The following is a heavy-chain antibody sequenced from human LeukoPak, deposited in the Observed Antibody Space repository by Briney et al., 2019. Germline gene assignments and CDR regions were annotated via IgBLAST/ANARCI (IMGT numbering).Heavy chain of an antibody. CDR1: GYSFTSYW. CDR3: ARHFLGELPDMDV. CDR2: IDPSDSYT. V-gene: IGHV5-10-1*01. J-gene: IGHJ6*02. D-gene: IGHD1-7*01. Sequence: GESLMISCKGSGYSFTSYWSSWVRQMPGKGLEWMGRIDPSDSYTKCSPSFQGHVTISGDESISTAYLQWSSLKASDTAMYYCARHFLGELPDMDVSGQGTTVTVSS.